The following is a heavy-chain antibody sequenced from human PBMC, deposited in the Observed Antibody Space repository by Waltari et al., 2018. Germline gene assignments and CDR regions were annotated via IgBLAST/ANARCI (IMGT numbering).Heavy chain of an antibody. V-gene: IGHV4-59*01. D-gene: IGHD4-17*01. CDR3: ARQVGYGDYRDYYYYGMDV. J-gene: IGHJ6*02. Sequence: QVQLQESGPGLVKPSETLSLPCTVSGGSISSYYWSWLRPPPGKGLEWIGYIYYSGSTNYNPSLKSRVTISVDTSKNQFSLKLSSVTAADTAVYYCARQVGYGDYRDYYYYGMDVWGQGTTVTVSS. CDR2: IYYSGST. CDR1: GGSISSYY.